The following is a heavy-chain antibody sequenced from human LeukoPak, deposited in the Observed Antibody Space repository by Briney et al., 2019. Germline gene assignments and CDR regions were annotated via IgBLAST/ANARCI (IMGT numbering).Heavy chain of an antibody. V-gene: IGHV4-61*01. CDR2: IYYTGST. D-gene: IGHD3-16*01. CDR3: ARGGGYLYFDY. J-gene: IGHJ4*02. Sequence: SQTLSLTCTVSGGSVSSGSYRWSWIRQPPGKGLEWIGYIYYTGSTNYNPSLKSRVTISVDTSKNQFSLKLSSVTAADTAVYYCARGGGYLYFDYWGQGTLVPVSS. CDR1: GGSVSSGSYR.